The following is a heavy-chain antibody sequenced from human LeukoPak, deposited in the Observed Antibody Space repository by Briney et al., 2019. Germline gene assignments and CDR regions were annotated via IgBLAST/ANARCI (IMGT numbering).Heavy chain of an antibody. J-gene: IGHJ4*02. CDR2: ISGSGGST. Sequence: GGSLRLSCAASGFTFSTYPMSWVRQAPGKGLEWVSGISGSGGSTYNADSVKGRFSISRDNSKNTLYLQMNSLRAEDTAVYYCARGWYPFDYWGQGTLVTVSS. V-gene: IGHV3-23*01. D-gene: IGHD6-13*01. CDR1: GFTFSTYP. CDR3: ARGWYPFDY.